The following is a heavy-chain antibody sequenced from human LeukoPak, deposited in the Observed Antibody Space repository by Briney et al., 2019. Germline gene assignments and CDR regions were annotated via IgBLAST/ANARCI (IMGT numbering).Heavy chain of an antibody. V-gene: IGHV1-8*01. CDR2: MNPNSGNT. Sequence: GASVKVSCKASGYTFTSYDINWVRQATGQGLEWMGWMNPNSGNTDYAQKFQGRVTMTRNTSISTAYMELSSLRSEDTAVYYCARATPGRYFDPTAHAFDIWGQGTMVTVSS. D-gene: IGHD3-9*01. J-gene: IGHJ3*02. CDR1: GYTFTSYD. CDR3: ARATPGRYFDPTAHAFDI.